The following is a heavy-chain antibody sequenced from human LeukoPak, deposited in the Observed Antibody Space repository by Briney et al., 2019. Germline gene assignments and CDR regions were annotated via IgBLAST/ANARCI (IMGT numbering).Heavy chain of an antibody. Sequence: TGGSRRLSCAASGFTFSSYAMSWVRKAPGKGLEWVANIKQDGSEKYYVDSVKGRFTISRDNAKNSLFLQMNSLRAEDTAVYYCVRAMDVWGQGTTVTVSS. V-gene: IGHV3-7*03. CDR2: IKQDGSEK. J-gene: IGHJ6*02. CDR3: VRAMDV. CDR1: GFTFSSYA.